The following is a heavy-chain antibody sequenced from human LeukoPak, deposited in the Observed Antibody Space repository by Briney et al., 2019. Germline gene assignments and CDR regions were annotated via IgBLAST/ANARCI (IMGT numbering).Heavy chain of an antibody. D-gene: IGHD2-21*01. V-gene: IGHV3-74*01. CDR1: GFXFSSYW. J-gene: IGHJ6*02. Sequence: GGSLRLSCAASGFXFSSYWMHWVRQAPGKGLVWVSHISGGGSSTSDAEPVRGRCTISRDNAKNTLYLRMHSLRPEDTAVYYCARDYSYAMDVWGQGTTVTVSS. CDR3: ARDYSYAMDV. CDR2: ISGGGSST.